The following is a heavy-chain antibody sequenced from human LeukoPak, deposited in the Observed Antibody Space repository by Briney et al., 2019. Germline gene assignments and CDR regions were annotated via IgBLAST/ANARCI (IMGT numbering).Heavy chain of an antibody. D-gene: IGHD1-26*01. J-gene: IGHJ5*02. CDR2: IYYSGST. CDR3: ARPHYYPAGRWSDP. CDR1: GGSISSYY. V-gene: IGHV4-59*01. Sequence: SETLSLTCTVSGGSISSYYWSWIRQPPGKGLEWIGYIYYSGSTNYNPSLKSRVTISVDTSKNQFSLKLSSVTAADTAVYYCARPHYYPAGRWSDPWAREPWSPSPQ.